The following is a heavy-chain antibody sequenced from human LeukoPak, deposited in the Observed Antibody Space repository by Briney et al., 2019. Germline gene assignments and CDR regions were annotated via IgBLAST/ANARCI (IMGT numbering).Heavy chain of an antibody. CDR1: GCTFSDYS. D-gene: IGHD5-24*01. CDR2: IWIDSGNT. J-gene: IGHJ4*02. Sequence: PRRSLRLSCAASGCTFSDYSMNWVRQAPGKGLEWISYIWIDSGNTNYADSVKGRFTISGAKAKNSLYLQMNSLRVEDTAVYYCARDYKYAFDTWGQGTLVTVSS. CDR3: ARDYKYAFDT. V-gene: IGHV3-48*01.